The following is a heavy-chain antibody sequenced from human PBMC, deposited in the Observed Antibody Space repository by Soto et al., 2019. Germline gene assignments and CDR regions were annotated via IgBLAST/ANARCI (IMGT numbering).Heavy chain of an antibody. CDR1: GDTFSSYA. CDR2: IIPIFGTA. J-gene: IGHJ4*02. V-gene: IGHV1-69*13. CDR3: ARGSRIIGTTFYGSGTVFGY. D-gene: IGHD3-10*01. Sequence: SVKVSCKASGDTFSSYAISWVRQAPGQGLEWMGGIIPIFGTANYAQKFQGRVTITADESTSTAYMELSSLRSEDTAVYYCARGSRIIGTTFYGSGTVFGYWGQGTLVTVS.